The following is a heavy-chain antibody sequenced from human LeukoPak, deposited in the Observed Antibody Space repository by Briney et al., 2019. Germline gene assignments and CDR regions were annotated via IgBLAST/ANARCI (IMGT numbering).Heavy chain of an antibody. Sequence: ASVKVSCKASGYTFTSYDINWVRQATGQGREWMGWMNPNSGNTGYAQKFQGRVTMTRNTSISTAYMELSSLRSEDTAVYYCARARRITATITFYYMDVWGKGTTVTVSS. CDR1: GYTFTSYD. D-gene: IGHD1-7*01. V-gene: IGHV1-8*01. CDR3: ARARRITATITFYYMDV. J-gene: IGHJ6*03. CDR2: MNPNSGNT.